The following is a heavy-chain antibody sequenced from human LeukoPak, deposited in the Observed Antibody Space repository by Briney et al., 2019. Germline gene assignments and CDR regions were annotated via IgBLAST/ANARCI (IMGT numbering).Heavy chain of an antibody. CDR3: ASNWGSGELFDY. V-gene: IGHV1-2*02. Sequence: ASVKFSCKASGYTFTGYYMHWVRQAPGQGLEWMGWINPNSGGTNYAQKFQGRVTMTRDTSISTAYMELSRLRSDDTAVYYCASNWGSGELFDYWGQGTLVTVSS. J-gene: IGHJ4*02. CDR1: GYTFTGYY. D-gene: IGHD7-27*01. CDR2: INPNSGGT.